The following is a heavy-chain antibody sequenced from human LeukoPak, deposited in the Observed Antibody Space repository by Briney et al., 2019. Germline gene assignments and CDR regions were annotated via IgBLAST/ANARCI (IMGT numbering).Heavy chain of an antibody. Sequence: SETLSLTCTVSGYSISSGYYWGWIRQPPGKGLEWIGSIYHSGSTYYNPSLKSRVTISVDTSKNQFSLKLSSVTAADTAVYYCARGGIAAAGLFDYWGQGTLVTVSS. V-gene: IGHV4-38-2*02. CDR1: GYSISSGYY. D-gene: IGHD6-13*01. J-gene: IGHJ4*02. CDR2: IYHSGST. CDR3: ARGGIAAAGLFDY.